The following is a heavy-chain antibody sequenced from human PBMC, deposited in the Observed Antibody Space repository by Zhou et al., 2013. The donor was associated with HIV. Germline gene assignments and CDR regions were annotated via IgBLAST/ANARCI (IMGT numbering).Heavy chain of an antibody. J-gene: IGHJ1*01. CDR1: GGSVSSRLYY. Sequence: QVQLQESGPGLVKPSETLSLTCTVSGGSVSSRLYYWGWIRQPPGKGLEWIGSVYYSGSAYYNPSLKTRVTISVDTSKNQFSLKLTSVTAADTAVYYCARPNRYGPYGSGWSEYFQPLGPGHPGPPSPQ. CDR3: ARPNRYGPYGSGWSEYFQP. V-gene: IGHV4-39*07. D-gene: IGHD6-25*01. CDR2: VYYSGSA.